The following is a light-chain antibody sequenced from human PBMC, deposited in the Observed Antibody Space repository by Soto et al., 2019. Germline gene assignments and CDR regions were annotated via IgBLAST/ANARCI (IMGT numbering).Light chain of an antibody. V-gene: IGKV1-39*01. CDR3: QQSYSTPPLT. CDR2: SAS. Sequence: DIQMTQSPSSLSASVGDRVTITCRASQSISGYLNWYQQKPGKAPNLLIYSASSLQSGVPARFSGSGSGTDYTLTISSLQPEDFATYYCQQSYSTPPLTFGGGTKVEIK. J-gene: IGKJ4*01. CDR1: QSISGY.